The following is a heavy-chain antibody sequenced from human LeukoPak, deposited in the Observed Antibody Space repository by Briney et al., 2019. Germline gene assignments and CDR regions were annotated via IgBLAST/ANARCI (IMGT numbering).Heavy chain of an antibody. Sequence: PSETLSLTCTVSGGSISSYYWSWIRQPAGKGLEWIGRIYTSGSTNYNPSLKSRVTMSVDTSKNQFSLKLSSVTAADTVVYYCARAYSSSRFNWFDPWGQGTLVTVSS. J-gene: IGHJ5*02. CDR3: ARAYSSSRFNWFDP. CDR1: GGSISSYY. D-gene: IGHD6-13*01. V-gene: IGHV4-4*07. CDR2: IYTSGST.